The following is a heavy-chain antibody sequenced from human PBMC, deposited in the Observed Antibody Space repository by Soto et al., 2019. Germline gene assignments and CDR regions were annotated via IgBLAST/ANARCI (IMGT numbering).Heavy chain of an antibody. J-gene: IGHJ6*02. CDR1: GFTFRSYA. D-gene: IGHD6-19*01. CDR3: ARDQMAGTYYYYGMDV. V-gene: IGHV3-21*01. CDR2: ISSSSSYI. Sequence: GGSLRLSCAASGFTFRSYAMSWFRQAPGKGLEWVSSISSSSSYIYYADSVKGRFTISRDNAKNSLYLQMNSLRAEDTAVYYCARDQMAGTYYYYGMDVWGQGTTVTVSS.